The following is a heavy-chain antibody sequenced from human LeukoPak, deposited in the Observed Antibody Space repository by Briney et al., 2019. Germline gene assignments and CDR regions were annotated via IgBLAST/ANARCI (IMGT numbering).Heavy chain of an antibody. V-gene: IGHV4-61*01. CDR2: IYYSGST. CDR1: GGSVSSGSYY. D-gene: IGHD5-12*01. CDR3: AREGWLRFDY. J-gene: IGHJ4*02. Sequence: SETLSLTCTVSGGSVSSGSYYWSWIRQPPGKGLEWIGYIYYSGSTNYNPSLKSRVTISVDTSKNQFSLQLSSVTAADTAVYYCAREGWLRFDYWGQGTLVTVSS.